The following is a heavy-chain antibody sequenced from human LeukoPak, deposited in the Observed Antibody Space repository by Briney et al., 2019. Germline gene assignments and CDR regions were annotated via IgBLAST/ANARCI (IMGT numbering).Heavy chain of an antibody. Sequence: SGPTLVNPTQTLTLTCTFSGFSLSTSGVGVGWIRQPPGKALEWLALIYWDDYKRYSPSLKSRLTITKDTSKHQVVLTMPNMDPVDTATYCCAHSSDIVRGVIRKAFDIWGQGTMVTVSS. D-gene: IGHD3-10*01. CDR2: IYWDDYK. J-gene: IGHJ3*02. CDR3: AHSSDIVRGVIRKAFDI. CDR1: GFSLSTSGVG. V-gene: IGHV2-5*02.